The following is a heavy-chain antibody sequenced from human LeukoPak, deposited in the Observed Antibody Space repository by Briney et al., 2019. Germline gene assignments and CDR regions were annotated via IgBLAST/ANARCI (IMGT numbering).Heavy chain of an antibody. CDR2: INHNGETI. Sequence: GGSLRLSCAASGFTFGSYVMSWVRQAPGKGLEWISYINHNGETIYYADSVKGRFTTSRDNAKSSLYLQMNSLRDEDTAVYYCARDTDWAFDYWGQGTLVTVSS. CDR1: GFTFGSYV. V-gene: IGHV3-48*02. D-gene: IGHD3-9*01. CDR3: ARDTDWAFDY. J-gene: IGHJ4*02.